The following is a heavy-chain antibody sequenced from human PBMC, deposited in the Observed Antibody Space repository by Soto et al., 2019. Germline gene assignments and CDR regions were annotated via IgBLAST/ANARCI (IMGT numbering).Heavy chain of an antibody. Sequence: PGGSLRLSCTGSGFTFGDYAMSWVRRAPGKGLEWVGFIRSKAYGGTTEYAASVKGRFTISRDDSKGIAYLQMNSLKTEDTAVYYCTAENWGFEYWGQGTLVTVSS. CDR3: TAENWGFEY. D-gene: IGHD7-27*01. CDR2: IRSKAYGGTT. J-gene: IGHJ4*02. CDR1: GFTFGDYA. V-gene: IGHV3-49*04.